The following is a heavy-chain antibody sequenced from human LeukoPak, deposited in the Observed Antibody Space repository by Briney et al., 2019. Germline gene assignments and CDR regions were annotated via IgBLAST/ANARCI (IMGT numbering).Heavy chain of an antibody. CDR3: ARGGNYWPQWWFDP. CDR1: GGSISTYY. J-gene: IGHJ5*02. D-gene: IGHD1-26*01. CDR2: IYYTGST. V-gene: IGHV4-59*01. Sequence: SETLSLTCTASGGSISTYYWSWIRQPPGKGLEWIGYIYYTGSTSYNPSLKSRVTMSLDASKNQFSLELNSVTPADTAVYYCARGGNYWPQWWFDPWGRGTLVSVSS.